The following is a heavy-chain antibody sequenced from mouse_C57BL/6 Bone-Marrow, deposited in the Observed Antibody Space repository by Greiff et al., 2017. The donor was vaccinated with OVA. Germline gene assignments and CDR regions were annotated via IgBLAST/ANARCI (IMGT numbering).Heavy chain of an antibody. J-gene: IGHJ3*01. Sequence: QVQLQQPGAELVMPGASVKLSCMASGYTFTSYWMHWVKQRPGQGLAWIGEIDPSDSYTNYNQKFKGKSTLTVDKSSSTAYMQLSSLTSEDSAVYYCARGERFAYWGQGTLVTVSA. V-gene: IGHV1-69*01. CDR1: GYTFTSYW. CDR2: IDPSDSYT. CDR3: ARGERFAY.